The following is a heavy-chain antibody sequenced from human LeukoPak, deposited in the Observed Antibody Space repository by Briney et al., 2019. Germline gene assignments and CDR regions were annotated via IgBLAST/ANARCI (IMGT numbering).Heavy chain of an antibody. Sequence: GGSLRLSCAASGFTFDDYAMHWVRQAPGKGLEWVSGISWNSGSIGYADSVKGRFTISRDNAKNSLYLQMNSLRAEDTAVYYCARDGAALAKFHDYWGQGTLVTVSS. CDR3: ARDGAALAKFHDY. CDR1: GFTFDDYA. V-gene: IGHV3-9*01. J-gene: IGHJ4*02. D-gene: IGHD6-6*01. CDR2: ISWNSGSI.